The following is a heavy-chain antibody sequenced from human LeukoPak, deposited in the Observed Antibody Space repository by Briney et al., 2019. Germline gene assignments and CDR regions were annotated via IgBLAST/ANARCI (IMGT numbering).Heavy chain of an antibody. CDR1: GFTFINYS. V-gene: IGHV3-74*01. J-gene: IGHJ4*02. Sequence: PGGSLRLSCAASGFTFINYSMHWVRQAPGKGLVWVSRIKSDGITTNYADSVKGRFTISRDNAKNTLYLQVNSLRAEHTAVYYCARAASNWYYFDYWGQGALATVS. CDR3: ARAASNWYYFDY. D-gene: IGHD6-13*01. CDR2: IKSDGITT.